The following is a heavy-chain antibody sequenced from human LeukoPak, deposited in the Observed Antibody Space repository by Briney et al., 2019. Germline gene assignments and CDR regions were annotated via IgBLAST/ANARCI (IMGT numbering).Heavy chain of an antibody. CDR2: ITSSSYT. J-gene: IGHJ4*02. Sequence: GGSLRLSCAASGFTFSDYYMSWIRQAPGKGLEWVSYITSSSYTNYADSVKGRFTISRDNAKNSLYLQMNSLRPEDTAVYYCVRDAGGYYPDYWGQGTLVTVSS. V-gene: IGHV3-11*06. CDR3: VRDAGGYYPDY. D-gene: IGHD3-22*01. CDR1: GFTFSDYY.